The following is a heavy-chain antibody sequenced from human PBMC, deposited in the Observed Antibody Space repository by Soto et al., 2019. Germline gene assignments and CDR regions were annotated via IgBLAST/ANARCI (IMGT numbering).Heavy chain of an antibody. CDR3: AKVLPATGIEGGGDAFDI. D-gene: IGHD1-26*01. CDR1: GFTFRSFG. V-gene: IGHV3-30*18. Sequence: GGSLRLSCAASGFTFRSFGMHWIRQAPGKGLEWVALISYDGTNKYYADSVRGRFTISRDNSKNTLYLEMNTLRVEDTAVYYCAKVLPATGIEGGGDAFDIWGQGTMVTVSS. CDR2: ISYDGTNK. J-gene: IGHJ3*02.